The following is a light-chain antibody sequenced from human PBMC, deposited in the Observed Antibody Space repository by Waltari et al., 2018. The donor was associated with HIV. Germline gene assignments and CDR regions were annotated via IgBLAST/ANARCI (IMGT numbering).Light chain of an antibody. V-gene: IGKV3-20*01. Sequence: DIVLTQSPDTLSLSPGEGATLSCRASQSVSNRYVVGYQQKPGQAPRLLIYGSSTRATGIPDRFSGSGSGTDFTLTINRLEPEDFAVYYCQHYGSSPPYTFGQGTKLEVK. CDR2: GSS. CDR3: QHYGSSPPYT. J-gene: IGKJ2*01. CDR1: QSVSNRY.